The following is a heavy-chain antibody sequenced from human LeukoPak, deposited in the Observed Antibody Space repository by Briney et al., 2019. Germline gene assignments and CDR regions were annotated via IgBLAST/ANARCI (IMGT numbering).Heavy chain of an antibody. CDR1: GGTFSSYA. CDR2: INPNSGGT. D-gene: IGHD3-3*01. Sequence: ASVKVSCKASGGTFSSYAISWVRQAPGQGLEWMGWINPNSGGTNYAQKFQGRVTMTRDTSISTAYMELSRLRSDDTAVYYCAVDFWSGYELGYYFDYWGQGTLVTVSS. CDR3: AVDFWSGYELGYYFDY. V-gene: IGHV1-2*02. J-gene: IGHJ4*02.